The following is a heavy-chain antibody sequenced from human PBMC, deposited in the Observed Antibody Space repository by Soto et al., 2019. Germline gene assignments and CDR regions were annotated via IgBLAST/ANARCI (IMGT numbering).Heavy chain of an antibody. J-gene: IGHJ5*02. CDR1: GYTFTTYG. CDR3: ARELVPVRTSWFDQ. D-gene: IGHD2-2*01. CDR2: ISAYNGNT. Sequence: ASVKVSCKASGYTFTTYGINWVRQAPGQGLEWMGWISAYNGNTNYAQKFQGRVTMTTDTSTSTAFMELRSLRSDDTAVYYCARELVPVRTSWFDQWGKGSLVTVS. V-gene: IGHV1-18*01.